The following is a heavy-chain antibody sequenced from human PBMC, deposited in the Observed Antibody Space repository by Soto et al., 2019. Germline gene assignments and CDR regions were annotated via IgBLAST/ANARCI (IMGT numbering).Heavy chain of an antibody. CDR2: ILYSGST. CDR1: GGSISSYY. J-gene: IGHJ5*02. CDR3: ARGGSWFDP. V-gene: IGHV4-59*01. D-gene: IGHD1-26*01. Sequence: SETLSLTCTVSGGSISSYYWSWIRQPPGKGLEWIGYILYSGSTNYNPSLKSRVIISVDTSKNQFSLKLSSVTAADTAVYYCARGGSWFDPWGQGTLVTVSS.